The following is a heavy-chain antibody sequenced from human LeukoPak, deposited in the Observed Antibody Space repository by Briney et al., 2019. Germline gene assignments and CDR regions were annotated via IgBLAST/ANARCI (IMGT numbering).Heavy chain of an antibody. CDR3: ARDYCSGGSCYHGYYYYYMDV. D-gene: IGHD2-15*01. J-gene: IGHJ6*03. Sequence: GGSLRLSCAASGFIFSSYWMHWVRHAPGKGLAWDSRINTDGSSTSYADSVKGRFTISRDNAKNTLYLQMNSLRAEDTAVYYCARDYCSGGSCYHGYYYYYMDVWGKGTTVTVSS. CDR1: GFIFSSYW. V-gene: IGHV3-74*01. CDR2: INTDGSST.